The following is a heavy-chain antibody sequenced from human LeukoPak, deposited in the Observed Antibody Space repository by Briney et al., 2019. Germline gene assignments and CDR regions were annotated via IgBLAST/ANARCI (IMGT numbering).Heavy chain of an antibody. CDR2: TYYRSKWYN. CDR1: GDSVSSNSAA. D-gene: IGHD3-10*01. Sequence: SQTLSLTCAISGDSVSSNSAAWNWIRQSPSRGLEWLGRTYYRSKWYNDYAVSVKSRITINPDKSKNQFSLQLNSVTPEDTAVYYCAREQLYYYGSGSYYTNFDYWGQGTLVTVSS. J-gene: IGHJ4*02. V-gene: IGHV6-1*01. CDR3: AREQLYYYGSGSYYTNFDY.